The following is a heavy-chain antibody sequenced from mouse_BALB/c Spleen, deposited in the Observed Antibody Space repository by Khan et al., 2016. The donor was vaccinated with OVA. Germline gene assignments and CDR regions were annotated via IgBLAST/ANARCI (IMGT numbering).Heavy chain of an antibody. CDR3: AKEGAYYRSDGWFAY. CDR2: IIPSTDYT. J-gene: IGHJ3*01. Sequence: VQLQQSGAELARPGASVKMSCKASGYTFTTYTIHWVKQRPGQGLEWIGYIIPSTDYTTYNQKFKDKATLTADKSSSTAYMQLSSLTSDDSAVYYGAKEGAYYRSDGWFAYWGQGTRVTVSA. CDR1: GYTFTTYT. V-gene: IGHV1-4*01. D-gene: IGHD2-14*01.